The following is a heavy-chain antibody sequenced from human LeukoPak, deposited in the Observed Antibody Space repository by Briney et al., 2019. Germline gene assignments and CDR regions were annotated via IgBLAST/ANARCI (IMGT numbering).Heavy chain of an antibody. CDR3: ARGPPDFWSGYYWT. Sequence: SQTLSLTCAISGDSVSSNSAAWNWIRQSPSRGLEWLGRTYYRSKWYNDYAISVRSRITFNPDTSNNQFSLKLSSVTAADTAVYYCARGPPDFWSGYYWTWGQGTLVTVSS. J-gene: IGHJ5*02. CDR2: TYYRSKWYN. CDR1: GDSVSSNSAA. V-gene: IGHV6-1*01. D-gene: IGHD3-3*01.